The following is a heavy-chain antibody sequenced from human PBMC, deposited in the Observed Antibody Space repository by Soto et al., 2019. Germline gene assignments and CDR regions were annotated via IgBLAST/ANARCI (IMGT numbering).Heavy chain of an antibody. V-gene: IGHV6-1*01. CDR3: ARVATRIPIYYYGMDV. D-gene: IGHD3-22*01. J-gene: IGHJ6*02. CDR2: TYYRSKWYN. Sequence: SQTLSLTCAISGDSVSSNSAAWNWIRQSPSRGLEWLGRTYYRSKWYNDYAVSVKSRITINPDTSKNQFSLQLNSVTPEDTAVYYCARVATRIPIYYYGMDVWGQGTTVTVSS. CDR1: GDSVSSNSAA.